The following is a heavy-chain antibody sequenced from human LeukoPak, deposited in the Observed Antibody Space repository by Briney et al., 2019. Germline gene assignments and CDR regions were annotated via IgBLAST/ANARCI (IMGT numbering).Heavy chain of an antibody. Sequence: GGSLRLSCAASGFTFTNYWMSWVRQAPGKRPEWVANIKQDGSEEYYADSVKGRFTISRDNGKNSLNLQMNSLRAEDTAVYYCARWAGVTDYWGQGTLVTVSS. CDR1: GFTFTNYW. CDR3: ARWAGVTDY. CDR2: IKQDGSEE. J-gene: IGHJ4*02. V-gene: IGHV3-7*01. D-gene: IGHD5-18*01.